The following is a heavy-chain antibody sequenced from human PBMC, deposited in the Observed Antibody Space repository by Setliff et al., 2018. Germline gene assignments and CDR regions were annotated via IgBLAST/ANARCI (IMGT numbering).Heavy chain of an antibody. CDR3: ARVPATVTTFYYYYMDV. Sequence: SETLSLTCTVSGGSISSYYWSWIRQPPGKGLEWIGYIYYSGSTNYNPSLKSRVTISLDTSKNQFSLKLSSVTAADTAVYYCARVPATVTTFYYYYMDVWAKGTTVTVSS. CDR1: GGSISSYY. CDR2: IYYSGST. D-gene: IGHD4-17*01. V-gene: IGHV4-59*01. J-gene: IGHJ6*03.